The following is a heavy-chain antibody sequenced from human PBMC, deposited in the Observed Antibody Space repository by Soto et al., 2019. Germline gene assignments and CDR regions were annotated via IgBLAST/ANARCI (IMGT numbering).Heavy chain of an antibody. Sequence: ASVKVSCKASGYTFTGYYMHCVRQAPGQVLEWMGWINPNSGGTNYAQKFQGWVTMTRDTSISTAYMELSRLRSDDTAVYYCARDLAPLYGGNSLYYYYGMDVWGQGTTVTVSS. D-gene: IGHD4-17*01. CDR2: INPNSGGT. CDR3: ARDLAPLYGGNSLYYYYGMDV. V-gene: IGHV1-2*04. CDR1: GYTFTGYY. J-gene: IGHJ6*02.